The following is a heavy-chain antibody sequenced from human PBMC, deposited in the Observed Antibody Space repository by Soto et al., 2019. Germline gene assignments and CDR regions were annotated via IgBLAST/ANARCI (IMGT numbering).Heavy chain of an antibody. D-gene: IGHD3-3*01. CDR3: ARARAFFGVVIDAFDI. CDR1: GFTFSSYD. V-gene: IGHV3-13*01. J-gene: IGHJ3*02. Sequence: EVQLVESVGGLVQPGGSLRLSCAASGFTFSSYDMHWVRQATGKGLEWVSAIGTAGDTYYPGSVKGRFTISRENAKNSLYLQMNSLRAGDTAVYYCARARAFFGVVIDAFDIWGQGTMVTVSS. CDR2: IGTAGDT.